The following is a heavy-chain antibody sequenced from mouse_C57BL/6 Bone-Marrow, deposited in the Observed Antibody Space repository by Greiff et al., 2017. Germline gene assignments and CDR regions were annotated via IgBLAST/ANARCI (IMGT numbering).Heavy chain of an antibody. CDR3: ARASYYDYDWYFDV. Sequence: EVHLVESGPELVKPGASVKISCKASGYSFTDYNMNWVKQSNGKSLEWIGVINPNYGTTSYNQKFKGKATLTVDQSSSTAYMQLNSLTSEDSAVYYCARASYYDYDWYFDVWGTGTTVTVSS. CDR2: INPNYGTT. J-gene: IGHJ1*03. D-gene: IGHD2-4*01. V-gene: IGHV1-39*01. CDR1: GYSFTDYN.